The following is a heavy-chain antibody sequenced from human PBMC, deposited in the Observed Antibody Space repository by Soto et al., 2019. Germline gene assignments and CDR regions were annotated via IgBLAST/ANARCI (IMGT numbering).Heavy chain of an antibody. CDR2: IKQDGSEK. CDR3: ARELENDYGDNWFDP. J-gene: IGHJ5*02. CDR1: GFTFSSYW. Sequence: GGSLRLSCAASGFTFSSYWMSWVRQAPGKGLEWVANIKQDGSEKYYVDSVKGRFTISRDNAKNSLYLQMNSLRAEDTAVYYCARELENDYGDNWFDPWGQGTLVTVSS. D-gene: IGHD4-17*01. V-gene: IGHV3-7*01.